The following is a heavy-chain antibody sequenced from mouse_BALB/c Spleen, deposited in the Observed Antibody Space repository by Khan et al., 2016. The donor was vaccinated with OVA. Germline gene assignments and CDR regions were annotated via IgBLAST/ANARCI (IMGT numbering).Heavy chain of an antibody. Sequence: QVQLKESGPGLVAPSQSLSITCTVSGFSLTGYGVNWVRQPPGKGLEWLGMIWGDGSTDYNSALKSRLSISKDNSKSQVFLKMNSLQTDDTARYYGANAYYYGRALDYWGQGTSVTVSS. CDR1: GFSLTGYG. V-gene: IGHV2-6-7*01. D-gene: IGHD1-1*01. CDR3: ANAYYYGRALDY. CDR2: IWGDGST. J-gene: IGHJ4*01.